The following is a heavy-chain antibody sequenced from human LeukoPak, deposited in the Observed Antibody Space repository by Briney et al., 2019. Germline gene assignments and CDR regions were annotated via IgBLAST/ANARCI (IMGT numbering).Heavy chain of an antibody. CDR1: GHSISSYY. V-gene: IGHV4-59*01. CDR3: ARGLRSSSWFCDY. D-gene: IGHD6-13*01. CDR2: IYYTGST. Sequence: SETLSLTCTVSGHSISSYYWNWIRQPPGKGLEWIGYIYYTGSTNCNPSLKSRVTMSVDTSKNQFFLQQNYVTAADTAVYYCARGLRSSSWFCDYWGQGTLVTVSS. J-gene: IGHJ4*02.